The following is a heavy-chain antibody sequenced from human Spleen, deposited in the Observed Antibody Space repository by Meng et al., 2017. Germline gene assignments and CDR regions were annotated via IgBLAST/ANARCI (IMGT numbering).Heavy chain of an antibody. D-gene: IGHD6-13*01. V-gene: IGHV1-69*05. Sequence: SVKVSCKAPGGIFSNSFVGWVRQAPGQGLEWMGGINGVFGTTNYAQKFQGRVTITTDESTSTVYMELARLTSEDTAVYFCERVGIEKSSSWYSVVEFSYFQHWGQGTLVTVSS. CDR3: ERVGIEKSSSWYSVVEFSYFQH. CDR2: INGVFGTT. J-gene: IGHJ1*01. CDR1: GGIFSNSF.